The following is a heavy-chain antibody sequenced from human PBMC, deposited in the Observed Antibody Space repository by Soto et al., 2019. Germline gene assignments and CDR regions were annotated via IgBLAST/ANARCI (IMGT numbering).Heavy chain of an antibody. D-gene: IGHD3-22*01. J-gene: IGHJ4*02. CDR3: ARDLARVAFMLVLVTGMDF. CDR1: GYTFTGYY. CDR2: INPNSGGT. V-gene: IGHV1-2*02. Sequence: ASVKVSCKASGYTFTGYYMHWVRQAPGQGLEWMGWINPNSGGTNYAQKFQGRVTMTRDTPISTAYMELSRLRSDDTAVYYCARDLARVAFMLVLVTGMDFSGQGTLVTVSS.